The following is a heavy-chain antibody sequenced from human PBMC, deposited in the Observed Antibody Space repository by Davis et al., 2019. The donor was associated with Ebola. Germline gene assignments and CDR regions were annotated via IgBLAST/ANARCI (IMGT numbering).Heavy chain of an antibody. J-gene: IGHJ4*02. CDR2: ISAGGNFI. CDR3: ARGWVDYTSSGGFDS. Sequence: GGSLRLSCEVSGFTFSDYYMSWIRQAPGKGLEWVSYISAGGNFIYYADSVKGRFTISRDNAKSSLYLQMNSLRDEDTAVYFCARGWVDYTSSGGFDSWGRGTLVTVSS. CDR1: GFTFSDYY. D-gene: IGHD3-3*01. V-gene: IGHV3-11*01.